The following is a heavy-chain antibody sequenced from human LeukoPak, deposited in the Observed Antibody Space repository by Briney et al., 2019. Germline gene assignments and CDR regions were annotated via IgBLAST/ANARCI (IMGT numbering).Heavy chain of an antibody. Sequence: PSETLSLTCTVSGGPISSGSYYWGWIRQPPGKGLEWIGSIYNSGSTYYNPSLKSRVTISVDTSKNQFSLKLSSVTAADTAVYFCARREYYDSSGYRWGQGTLVTVSS. J-gene: IGHJ4*02. V-gene: IGHV4-39*01. CDR3: ARREYYDSSGYR. D-gene: IGHD3-22*01. CDR2: IYNSGST. CDR1: GGPISSGSYY.